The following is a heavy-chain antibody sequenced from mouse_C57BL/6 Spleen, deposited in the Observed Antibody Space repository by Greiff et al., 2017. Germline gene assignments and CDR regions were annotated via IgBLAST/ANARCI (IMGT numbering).Heavy chain of an antibody. D-gene: IGHD2-1*01. CDR3: ARGGNYDAMDY. Sequence: QVQLQQYGPELVKPGASVKISCKASGYSFTSYYIHWVKQRPGQGLEWIGWIYPGSGNTKYNEKFKGKATLTADTSSSTAYMQLSSLTSEDSAVYYCARGGNYDAMDYWGQGTSVTVSS. CDR1: GYSFTSYY. V-gene: IGHV1-66*01. J-gene: IGHJ4*01. CDR2: IYPGSGNT.